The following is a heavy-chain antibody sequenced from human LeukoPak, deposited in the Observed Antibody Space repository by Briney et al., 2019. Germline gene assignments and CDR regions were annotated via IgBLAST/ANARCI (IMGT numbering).Heavy chain of an antibody. V-gene: IGHV3-30-3*01. CDR2: ISYDGSNK. Sequence: GGSLRLSCAASGFTFSSYAMHWVRQAPGEGLEWVAVISYDGSNKYYADSVKGRFTISRDNSKNTLYLQMNSLRAEDTAVYYCARTPADGSGWYGDYFDYWGQGTLVTVSS. CDR3: ARTPADGSGWYGDYFDY. J-gene: IGHJ4*02. D-gene: IGHD6-19*01. CDR1: GFTFSSYA.